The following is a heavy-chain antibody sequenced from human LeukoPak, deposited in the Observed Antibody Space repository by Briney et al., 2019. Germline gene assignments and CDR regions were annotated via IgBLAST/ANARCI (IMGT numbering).Heavy chain of an antibody. CDR3: ARDRLHYDSLTGYPAD. V-gene: IGHV3-48*03. CDR1: GFTFSDYE. Sequence: PGGSLRLSCAASGFTFSDYEMNWVRQAPGKGLEWLSYITSVGTTVYYADSVKGRFTTSRDNAKRFLYLQMNSLGAEDTAVYYCARDRLHYDSLTGYPADWGQGTLVTVSS. D-gene: IGHD3-9*01. CDR2: ITSVGTTV. J-gene: IGHJ4*02.